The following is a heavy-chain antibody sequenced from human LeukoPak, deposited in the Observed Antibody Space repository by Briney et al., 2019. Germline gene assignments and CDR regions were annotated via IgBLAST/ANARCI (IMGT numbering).Heavy chain of an antibody. CDR3: SRVYRRSYGRRFPDY. D-gene: IGHD1-26*01. J-gene: IGHJ4*02. CDR1: GYTFTDYY. V-gene: IGHV1-2*02. Sequence: ASVKVSCKASGYTFTDYYMHWVRQAPRQGLEWMGWINPNSGGTNYAQKFQGRVTMTRDTSISTAYMELSRLRSDDTAVYYCSRVYRRSYGRRFPDYWGQGTLVTVSS. CDR2: INPNSGGT.